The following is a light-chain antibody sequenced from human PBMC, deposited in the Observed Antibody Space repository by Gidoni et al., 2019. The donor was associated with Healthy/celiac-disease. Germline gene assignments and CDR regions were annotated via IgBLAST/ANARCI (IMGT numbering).Light chain of an antibody. Sequence: EIVLTQSPGTLSLSPGERDTLSCRASQSVSSYLAWYQQKPGQAPRLLIYAASNRATGIPDRFGGSGSGTDFTLTISRLEPEDFAVYYCQQYLGFWTFGQXTKVEIK. J-gene: IGKJ1*01. V-gene: IGKV3-20*01. CDR2: AAS. CDR3: QQYLGFWT. CDR1: QSVSSY.